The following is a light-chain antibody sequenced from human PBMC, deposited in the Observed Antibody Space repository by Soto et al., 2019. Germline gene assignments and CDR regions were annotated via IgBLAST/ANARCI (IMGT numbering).Light chain of an antibody. Sequence: AIRMTQSPSSLSASTGDRVTITCRASQGISSYLAWYQQKPGKAPKLLIYKASTLKSGVPSRFSGSGYGTEFTLTISSLQPDDFATYYCQHYNSYSEAFGQGTKVDIK. CDR3: QHYNSYSEA. J-gene: IGKJ1*01. CDR1: QGISSY. V-gene: IGKV1-8*01. CDR2: KAS.